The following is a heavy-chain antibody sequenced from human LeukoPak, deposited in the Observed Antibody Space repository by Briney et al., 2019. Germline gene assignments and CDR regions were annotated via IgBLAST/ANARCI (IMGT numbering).Heavy chain of an antibody. V-gene: IGHV3-33*08. CDR3: ARGPYDSSGSYFDY. J-gene: IGHJ4*02. CDR2: MSYDGSNK. Sequence: GGSLRLSCAASGFTFSSYGMHWVRQAPGKGLEWVAVMSYDGSNKYYVDSVEGLFTISRDNSKNTLYLQMNSLRAEDTAVYYCARGPYDSSGSYFDYWGQGALVTVSS. CDR1: GFTFSSYG. D-gene: IGHD3-22*01.